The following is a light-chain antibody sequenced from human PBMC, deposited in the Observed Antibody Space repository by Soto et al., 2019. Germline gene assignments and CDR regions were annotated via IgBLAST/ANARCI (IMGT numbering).Light chain of an antibody. CDR3: QQSFSPPLT. CDR1: QTISVS. CDR2: DAS. Sequence: IQMTQSPSTLSASVGDTVTITCRASQTISVSLAWYRQKPGKAPNLLIYDASTLQQGVASRFSGSGSGTEFTLTVTRLQPDDFATYYCQQSFSPPLTFGGGTKVDVK. J-gene: IGKJ4*01. V-gene: IGKV1-5*01.